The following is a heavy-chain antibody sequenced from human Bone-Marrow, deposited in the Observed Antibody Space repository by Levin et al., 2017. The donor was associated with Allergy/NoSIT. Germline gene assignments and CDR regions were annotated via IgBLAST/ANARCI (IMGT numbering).Heavy chain of an antibody. CDR3: ARVVTGYHDF. CDR2: IFYNGNT. CDR1: GGSIRGFY. D-gene: IGHD4-23*01. Sequence: SQTLSLTCPVSGGSIRGFYWSWIRQPPGKGLEWIGSIFYNGNTDYNPSLKRRVIILVDTSKNQFSLRLRSVTAADTAVYYCARVVTGYHDFWGQGNLVTVSS. V-gene: IGHV4-59*01. J-gene: IGHJ4*02.